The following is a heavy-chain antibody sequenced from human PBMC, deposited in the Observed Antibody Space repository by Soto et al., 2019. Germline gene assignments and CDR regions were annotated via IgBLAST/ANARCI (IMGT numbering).Heavy chain of an antibody. CDR1: GYTFTSYD. Sequence: ASVKVSCKASGYTFTSYDIYWVRQATGQGLERMGWMNPNTGNSGYAQKFQGRVTMTSDTSISTAHMELSSLRSEDTAVYYCARRAETNGWNGFGADKYYFDFWGQGTLVTVSS. J-gene: IGHJ4*02. V-gene: IGHV1-8*01. D-gene: IGHD1-1*01. CDR3: ARRAETNGWNGFGADKYYFDF. CDR2: MNPNTGNS.